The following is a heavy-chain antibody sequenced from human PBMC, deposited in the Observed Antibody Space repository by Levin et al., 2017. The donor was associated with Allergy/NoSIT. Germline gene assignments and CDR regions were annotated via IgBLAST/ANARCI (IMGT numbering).Heavy chain of an antibody. J-gene: IGHJ4*02. CDR3: TRTSFSTYFDT. V-gene: IGHV1-18*01. CDR1: GYPFTIYP. D-gene: IGHD2-2*01. Sequence: GESLKISCKASGYPFTIYPISWVRQAPGHGLEWMGWISSSTGETNYAQKFQGRVTMTTATSTTTAYMEPRSLRADDTAVYFCTRTSFSTYFDTWGQGTLVTVSS. CDR2: ISSSTGET.